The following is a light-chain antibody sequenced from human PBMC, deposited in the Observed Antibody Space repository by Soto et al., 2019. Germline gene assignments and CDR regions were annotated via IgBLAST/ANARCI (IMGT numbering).Light chain of an antibody. CDR1: QSVSSN. V-gene: IGKV3-15*01. J-gene: IGKJ2*01. CDR3: QQYDQWYT. CDR2: GAS. Sequence: IVMTQSPATLSVSPGERATLSCRASQSVSSNLAWYQQKPGQAPRLLIYGASTRATGIPARFSGSGSGTEFVLTISSLQSEDFAIYYWQQYDQWYTFGQGTKLEIK.